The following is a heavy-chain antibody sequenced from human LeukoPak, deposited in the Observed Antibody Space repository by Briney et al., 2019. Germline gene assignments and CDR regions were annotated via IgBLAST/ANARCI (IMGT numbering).Heavy chain of an antibody. CDR3: AREANWGSGWYLDL. CDR2: INYSGST. CDR1: GGSISGYF. D-gene: IGHD7-27*01. V-gene: IGHV4-59*13. J-gene: IGHJ2*01. Sequence: SETLSLTCTVSGGSISGYFWTWIRQSPGKGLEWIGYINYSGSTDYNPSLKSRLSISIDTSKNQFSLKLRSVTDAATAVYYCAREANWGSGWYLDLWGWGTLVTVSS.